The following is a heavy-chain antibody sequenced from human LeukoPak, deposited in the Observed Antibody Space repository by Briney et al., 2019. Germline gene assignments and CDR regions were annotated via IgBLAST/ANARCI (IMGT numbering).Heavy chain of an antibody. J-gene: IGHJ3*02. CDR2: ISDNSRSM. CDR1: GFTFSNYN. D-gene: IGHD7-27*01. CDR3: ARESGEAFDS. Sequence: GGSLRLSCAASGFTFSNYNMNWVRQAPGKGLEWVSFISDNSRSMYYADSVKGRFTISRDNAKNSLFLQMNSLRAEDTAVYYCARESGEAFDSWGQGTMVTVSS. V-gene: IGHV3-21*01.